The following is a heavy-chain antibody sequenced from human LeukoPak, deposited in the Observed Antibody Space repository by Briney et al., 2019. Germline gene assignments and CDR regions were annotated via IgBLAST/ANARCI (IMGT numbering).Heavy chain of an antibody. D-gene: IGHD1-26*01. J-gene: IGHJ4*02. Sequence: ASVKVSCKASGYTFTGYYMHWVRQAPGQGLEWMGWINPNSGGTNYAQKFQGRVTMTRDTSISTAYMELSRLRSDDTAVYYCARASGSYMSDFDYWGQGTLVTVSS. V-gene: IGHV1-2*02. CDR2: INPNSGGT. CDR1: GYTFTGYY. CDR3: ARASGSYMSDFDY.